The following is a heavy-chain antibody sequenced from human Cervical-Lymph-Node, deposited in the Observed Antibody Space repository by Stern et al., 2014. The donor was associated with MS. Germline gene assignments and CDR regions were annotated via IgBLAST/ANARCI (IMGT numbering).Heavy chain of an antibody. CDR3: ARDRRPSSYEGMNN. CDR1: GFTFNDYY. CDR2: IGNGGGNR. D-gene: IGHD3-3*01. V-gene: IGHV3-11*01. J-gene: IGHJ4*02. Sequence: VQLVESGGGLVKPGGSLSLSCVASGFTFNDYYMSWIRQTPGKGLEWISYIGNGGGNRYYSDSVRGRFTISRDNAKNSLYLQMNSLRAEDTAVYYCARDRRPSSYEGMNNWGQGTLVTVSS.